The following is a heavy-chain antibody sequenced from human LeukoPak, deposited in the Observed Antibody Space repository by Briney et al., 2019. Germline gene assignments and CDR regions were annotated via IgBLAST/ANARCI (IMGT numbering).Heavy chain of an antibody. CDR2: ISSSGSTI. CDR3: ARDNYYDSSGYYYGDSFDI. V-gene: IGHV3-48*01. D-gene: IGHD3-22*01. J-gene: IGHJ3*02. CDR1: GFTFSSYS. Sequence: GGSLKLSCAASGFTFSSYSMNWVRQAPGKGLEWVSYISSSGSTINYADSVKGRFTISRDSAKNSLYLQMNSLRADDTAVYYCARDNYYDSSGYYYGDSFDIWGQGTMVTVSS.